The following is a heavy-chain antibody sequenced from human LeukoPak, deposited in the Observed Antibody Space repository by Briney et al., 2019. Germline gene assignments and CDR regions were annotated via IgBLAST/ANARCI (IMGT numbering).Heavy chain of an antibody. CDR2: MNQDGSAI. V-gene: IGHV3-7*01. J-gene: IGHJ4*02. CDR1: GFTFGRHW. Sequence: GGSLRLSCAASGFTFGRHWMSWVRQAPGKGLERVAHMNQDGSAIYYVDSVKGRFTISRDNAKNSLYLQMNGLTVADTAVYYCARTVPGYPDDYFDYWGQGTLVTVSS. D-gene: IGHD6-19*01. CDR3: ARTVPGYPDDYFDY.